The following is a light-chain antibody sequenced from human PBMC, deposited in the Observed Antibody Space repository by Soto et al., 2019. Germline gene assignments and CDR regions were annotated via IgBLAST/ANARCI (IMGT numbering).Light chain of an antibody. CDR2: DVS. CDR1: SSDVGGYNY. CDR3: NSYTTSSSRVV. V-gene: IGLV2-14*01. J-gene: IGLJ2*01. Sequence: QSALTQPASVSGSPGQSITISCTGTSSDVGGYNYVCWYQQHPGKAPKLMIYDVSNRPSGVCNSFSASKYGNTASRTISGHQAEDEADYYCNSYTTSSSRVVFGGGTKLTVL.